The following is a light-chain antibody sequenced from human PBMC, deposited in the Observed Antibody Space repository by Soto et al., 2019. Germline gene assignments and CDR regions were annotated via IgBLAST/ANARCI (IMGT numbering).Light chain of an antibody. CDR2: GAS. Sequence: EIVFTQSPGTLSLSPAERSTLSCRASQSVSSNYLAWYQQNPGQAPRLLIYGASSRATGIPDRFSGSGSGTDFSLTISRLEPEDFAVYYCQQYGSSPRTFGQGTKVDIK. CDR1: QSVSSNY. CDR3: QQYGSSPRT. V-gene: IGKV3-20*01. J-gene: IGKJ1*01.